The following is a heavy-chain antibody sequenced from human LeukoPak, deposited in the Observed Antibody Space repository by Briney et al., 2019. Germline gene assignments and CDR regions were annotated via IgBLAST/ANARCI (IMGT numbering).Heavy chain of an antibody. D-gene: IGHD5-18*01. J-gene: IGHJ2*01. CDR2: IYHSGST. V-gene: IGHV4-30-2*01. CDR1: GGSISSGGYS. CDR3: ASVRMDTPPWYFDL. Sequence: PSETLSLTCAVSGGSISSGGYSWSWIRQPPGKGLEWIGYIYHSGSTYYNPSLKSRVTISVDRSKNQFSLKLSSVTAADTAVYYCASVRMDTPPWYFDLWGRGTLVTVSS.